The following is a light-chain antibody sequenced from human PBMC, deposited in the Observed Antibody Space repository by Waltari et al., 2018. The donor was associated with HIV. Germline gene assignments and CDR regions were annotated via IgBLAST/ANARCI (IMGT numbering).Light chain of an antibody. Sequence: QSVLTQPPSVSAAPGQKVTISCSGSSSNIGNNYLSWYQQLPGTAPKLLIYDNDKRPSGIPDRFSGSKSGTSATLGITGLQTGDEADYYCGTWDNSLSAYVLGAGTKVTVL. CDR1: SSNIGNNY. CDR2: DND. V-gene: IGLV1-51*01. CDR3: GTWDNSLSAYV. J-gene: IGLJ1*01.